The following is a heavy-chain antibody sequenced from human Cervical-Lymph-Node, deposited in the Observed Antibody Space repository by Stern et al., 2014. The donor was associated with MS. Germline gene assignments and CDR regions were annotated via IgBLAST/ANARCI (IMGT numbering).Heavy chain of an antibody. V-gene: IGHV2-5*02. Sequence: QITLKESGPTLVKPTQTLTLTCTFSGFSLNRDGEGVGWIRQPPGQALEWLALIYWDEDSRYSLSLKTRLTVTKDSSKNQVVLTMTNMDPVDTATFYCAHWLRVGRGYSFHHWGQGTFVTVSS. CDR3: AHWLRVGRGYSFHH. CDR2: IYWDEDS. D-gene: IGHD3-22*01. J-gene: IGHJ4*02. CDR1: GFSLNRDGEG.